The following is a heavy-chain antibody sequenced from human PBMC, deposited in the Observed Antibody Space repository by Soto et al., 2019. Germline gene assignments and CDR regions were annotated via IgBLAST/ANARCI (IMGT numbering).Heavy chain of an antibody. CDR1: GVSISTGGYY. D-gene: IGHD5-12*01. J-gene: IGHJ4*02. CDR3: ARHGDIVAPGPRYFDY. V-gene: IGHV4-31*03. CDR2: IYHSGAT. Sequence: SETLSLTCNVSGVSISTGGYYWSWIRQHPGLGLDWFGYIYHSGATDHIPSLKSRVTISVDTSKNQFSLRLTSVTAADTAVYYCARHGDIVAPGPRYFDYWGQGTLVTVSS.